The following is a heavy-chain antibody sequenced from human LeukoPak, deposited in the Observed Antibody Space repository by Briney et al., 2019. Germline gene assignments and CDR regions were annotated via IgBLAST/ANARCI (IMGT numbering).Heavy chain of an antibody. CDR2: IYYSGGT. CDR1: GGSISSYY. Sequence: SETLSLTCTVSGGSISSYYWGWLRQPPGKELEWIGYIYYSGGTNYNPSLKSRATISIDSSSNQLSLQLSSVTAADTALYYCARDRSSGWPGPYDSGGQGTLVTVYS. V-gene: IGHV4-59*01. D-gene: IGHD6-25*01. J-gene: IGHJ4*02. CDR3: ARDRSSGWPGPYDS.